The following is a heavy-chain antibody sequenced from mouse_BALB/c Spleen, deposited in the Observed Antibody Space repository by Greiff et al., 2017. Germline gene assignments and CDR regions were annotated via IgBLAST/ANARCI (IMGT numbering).Heavy chain of an antibody. Sequence: LVESGAELARPGASVKMSCKASGYTFTSYTMHWVKQRPGQGLEWIGYINPSSGYTNYNQKFKDKATLTADKSSSTAYMQLSSLTSEDSAVYYCARGGLLRTRFAYWGQGTLVTVSA. CDR1: GYTFTSYT. J-gene: IGHJ3*01. CDR3: ARGGLLRTRFAY. D-gene: IGHD1-1*01. V-gene: IGHV1-4*01. CDR2: INPSSGYT.